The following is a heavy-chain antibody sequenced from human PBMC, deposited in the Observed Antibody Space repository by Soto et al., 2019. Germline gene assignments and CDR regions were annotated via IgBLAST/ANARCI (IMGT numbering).Heavy chain of an antibody. J-gene: IGHJ6*02. CDR2: IYYSGST. D-gene: IGHD3-22*01. CDR3: AKCYDSRNYYYGMDV. V-gene: IGHV4-59*01. CDR1: GGSISSYY. Sequence: QVQLQESGPGLVKPSETLSLTCTVSGGSISSYYWSWIRQPPGKGLEWIGYIYYSGSTNYNPSLKSRVTISVATSKNQFSLKVSSVTAADTAVYYCAKCYDSRNYYYGMDVWGQGTTVTVSS.